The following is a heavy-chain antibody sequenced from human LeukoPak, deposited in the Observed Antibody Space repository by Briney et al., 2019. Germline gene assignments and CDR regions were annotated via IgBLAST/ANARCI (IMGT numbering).Heavy chain of an antibody. CDR2: IYYSGST. CDR1: GGSISSYY. J-gene: IGHJ4*02. V-gene: IGHV4-59*01. Sequence: SETLSLTCTVSGGSISSYYWSWIRQPPGKGLEWIGYIYYSGSTNYNPSLRSRVTISVDTSKNQFSLKLSSVTAADTAVYYCARVGSIAVAGDFDYWGQGTLVTVSS. CDR3: ARVGSIAVAGDFDY. D-gene: IGHD6-19*01.